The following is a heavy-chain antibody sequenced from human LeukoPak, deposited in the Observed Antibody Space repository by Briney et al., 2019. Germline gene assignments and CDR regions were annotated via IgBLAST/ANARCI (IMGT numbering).Heavy chain of an antibody. CDR1: GGSISSYY. J-gene: IGHJ3*02. Sequence: KSSETLSLTCTVSGGSISSYYWSWIRQPPGKGLEWIGYIYYSGSTNYNPSLKSRVTISVDTSKSQFSLKLSSVTAADTAVYCRARHDYDFWSGYYTNDAFDIWGQGTMVTVSS. V-gene: IGHV4-59*08. CDR3: ARHDYDFWSGYYTNDAFDI. D-gene: IGHD3-3*01. CDR2: IYYSGST.